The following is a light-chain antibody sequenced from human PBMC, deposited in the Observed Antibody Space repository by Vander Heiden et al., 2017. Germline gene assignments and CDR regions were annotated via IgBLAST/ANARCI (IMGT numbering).Light chain of an antibody. Sequence: DIVITQSPLSLPVTPGEPASISFRSRQSLLHSNGYNYLDWYLQKPGQSPQLLIYLGSNRASGVPDRFSGSGSGTDFTLKISRVEAEDVGVYYCMQALQTPLTFGGGTKVEIK. CDR2: LGS. CDR1: QSLLHSNGYNY. CDR3: MQALQTPLT. J-gene: IGKJ4*01. V-gene: IGKV2-28*01.